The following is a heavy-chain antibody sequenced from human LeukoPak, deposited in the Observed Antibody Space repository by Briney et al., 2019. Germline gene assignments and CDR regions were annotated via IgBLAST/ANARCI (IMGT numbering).Heavy chain of an antibody. V-gene: IGHV1-18*01. D-gene: IGHD6-13*01. CDR1: GYTFTSYG. Sequence: GASVKVSFKASGYTFTSYGINWVRQAPGQGLEWMGWISPYNDDTNYAQKFQGRVTMTTDTSTTTAYMELRSLRSDDTAVYYCARDRLQLVPYYWGQGTLVTVSS. J-gene: IGHJ4*02. CDR2: ISPYNDDT. CDR3: ARDRLQLVPYY.